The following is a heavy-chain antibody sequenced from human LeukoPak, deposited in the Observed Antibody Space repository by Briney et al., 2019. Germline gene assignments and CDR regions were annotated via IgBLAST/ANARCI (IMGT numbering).Heavy chain of an antibody. D-gene: IGHD3-10*01. J-gene: IGHJ5*02. CDR2: IIPILGMA. Sequence: SVKVSCKASGGTFSSYAISWVRQAPGQGLEWMGRIIPILGMANYAQKFQGRVTITADKSTSTAYMELSSLRSEDTAVYYCARTFGELLYWFDPWGQGTLVTVSS. V-gene: IGHV1-69*04. CDR1: GGTFSSYA. CDR3: ARTFGELLYWFDP.